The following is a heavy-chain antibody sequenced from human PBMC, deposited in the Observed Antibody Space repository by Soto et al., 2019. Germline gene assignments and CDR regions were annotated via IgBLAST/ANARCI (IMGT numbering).Heavy chain of an antibody. CDR2: IKQAGSEK. CDR1: GFTFSAYW. CDR3: AREKRANGYFDY. J-gene: IGHJ4*02. D-gene: IGHD6-25*01. V-gene: IGHV3-7*01. Sequence: EVQLVESGGGLVQTGGSLRLSCAASGFTFSAYWMSWVRQAPGKGLEGVANIKQAGSEKYYVDSVNGRFIISRDDAKNSLFLKVNSLRVEDRAVYYCAREKRANGYFDYWGQGTLVTVSS.